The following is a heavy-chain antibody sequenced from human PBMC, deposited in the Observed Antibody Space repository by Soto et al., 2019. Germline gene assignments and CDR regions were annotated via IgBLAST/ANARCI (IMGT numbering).Heavy chain of an antibody. CDR3: VRDASSGYRGWWDP. CDR2: ISPYNGDT. CDR1: GYTFTSYG. D-gene: IGHD5-18*01. V-gene: IGHV1-18*01. J-gene: IGHJ5*02. Sequence: QVQLVQSGTEVKKPGASVMVSCKTSGYTFTSYGISWVRQAPGQGLEWMGLISPYNGDTIYARKFQGRVIVTADTATSTVYMELRSLRSDATAVYYCVRDASSGYRGWWDPWGQGTLVTVSS.